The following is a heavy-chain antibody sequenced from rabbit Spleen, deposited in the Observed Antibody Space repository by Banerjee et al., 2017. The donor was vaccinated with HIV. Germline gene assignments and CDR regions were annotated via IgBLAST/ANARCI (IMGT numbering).Heavy chain of an antibody. V-gene: IGHV1S45*01. CDR3: ARDLASVVGWNFSL. CDR2: INTYTGKA. CDR1: GFDFSSYYM. Sequence: QEQLVESGGGLVQPGGSLKLSCKASGFDFSSYYMTWVRQAPGKGLQWIACINTYTGKAVYATWANGRFTVSRTSSTTVTLQMTSLTAADTATYFCARDLASVVGWNFSLWGPGPSSRS. D-gene: IGHD3-1*01. J-gene: IGHJ4*01.